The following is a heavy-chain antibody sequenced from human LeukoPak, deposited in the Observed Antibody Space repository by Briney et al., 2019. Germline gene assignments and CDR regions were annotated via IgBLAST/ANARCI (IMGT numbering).Heavy chain of an antibody. V-gene: IGHV3-64D*06. CDR1: GFTFSTYS. CDR2: IRPNGGST. J-gene: IGHJ4*02. D-gene: IGHD3-22*01. Sequence: GGSLRLSCSASGFTFSTYSLQWVRQAPGKGLEYVSSIRPNGGSTFYADAVKGRFTISRDNCKNTLYLQMTSLRPEDTAPYYCIFHCDVSNCDLPSNNWGQGTLVTVSS. CDR3: IFHCDVSNCDLPSNN.